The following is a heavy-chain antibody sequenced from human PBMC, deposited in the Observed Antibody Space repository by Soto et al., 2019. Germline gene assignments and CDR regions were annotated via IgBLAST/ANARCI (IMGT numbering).Heavy chain of an antibody. CDR2: ISGSGGST. Sequence: PGXSLRLACAASGFTFSSYAMSWFRQAPGKGLEWVSAISGSGGSTYYADSVKGRFTISRDNSKNTLYLQMNSLRAEDTAVYYCAKTAGIYYYYGMDVWGQGTTVTVSS. CDR3: AKTAGIYYYYGMDV. V-gene: IGHV3-23*01. J-gene: IGHJ6*02. CDR1: GFTFSSYA. D-gene: IGHD6-13*01.